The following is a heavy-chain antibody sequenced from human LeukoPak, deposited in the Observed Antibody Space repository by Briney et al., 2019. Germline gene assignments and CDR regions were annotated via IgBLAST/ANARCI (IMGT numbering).Heavy chain of an antibody. V-gene: IGHV3-23*01. CDR1: GFTFSSYA. CDR2: IPARGGNT. D-gene: IGHD5-18*01. Sequence: GGSLRLSCAASGFTFSSYAMGWVRQARGRGLDGVSAIPARGGNTYYADSVKGRFTISRDNPKNTLYLQVNSLRAEDTAVYYCAKGNGYSYGRYYFDYWGQGTLVTVSS. CDR3: AKGNGYSYGRYYFDY. J-gene: IGHJ4*02.